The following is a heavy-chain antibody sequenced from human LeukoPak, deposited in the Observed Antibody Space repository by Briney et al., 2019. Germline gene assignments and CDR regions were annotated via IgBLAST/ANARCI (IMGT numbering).Heavy chain of an antibody. CDR2: IYYSGST. CDR3: ARVGSGSQEYYYYYMDV. Sequence: PSQTLSLTCTVSGGSISSGGYYWSWIRQHPGKGLEWIGYIYYSGSTYYNPSLKSRVTISVDTSKNQFSLKLSSVTAADTAVYYCARVGSGSQEYYYYYMDVWGKGTTVTVSS. D-gene: IGHD1-26*01. CDR1: GGSISSGGYY. V-gene: IGHV4-31*03. J-gene: IGHJ6*03.